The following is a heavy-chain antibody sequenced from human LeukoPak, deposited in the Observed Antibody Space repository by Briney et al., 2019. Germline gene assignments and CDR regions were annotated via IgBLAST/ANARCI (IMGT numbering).Heavy chain of an antibody. CDR2: IIPIFGTA. CDR1: GYTFTSYA. CDR3: ARPAGLGAAFYFDY. V-gene: IGHV1-69*13. D-gene: IGHD2-2*01. J-gene: IGHJ4*02. Sequence: ASVKVSCKASGYTFTSYAMHWVRQAPGQRLEWMGGIIPIFGTANYAQKFQGRVTITADESTSTAYMELSSLRSEDTAVYYCARPAGLGAAFYFDYWGQGTLVTVSS.